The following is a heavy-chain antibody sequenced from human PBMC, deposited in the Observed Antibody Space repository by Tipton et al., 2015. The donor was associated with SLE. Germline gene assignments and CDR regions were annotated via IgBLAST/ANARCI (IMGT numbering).Heavy chain of an antibody. CDR1: GVSISTYY. D-gene: IGHD4-17*01. Sequence: TLSLTCSVSGVSISTYYWRWIRQSPGKGLEWIGFFYFSGSSQYNPSLKSRVAISADTSNNQFSLELRSVTAADTAVYYCAKNYNHDNADYNWGQGTLVIVSS. CDR3: AKNYNHDNADYN. V-gene: IGHV4-59*03. J-gene: IGHJ4*02. CDR2: FYFSGSS.